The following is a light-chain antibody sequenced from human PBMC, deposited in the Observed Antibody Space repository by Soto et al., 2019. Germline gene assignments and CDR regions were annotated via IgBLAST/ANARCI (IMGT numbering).Light chain of an antibody. Sequence: DIQMTQSPSSVSASVGDRFTITCLASQDIGNWLLWYQQKPGKAPKLLIFGASSLQSGVPYRFSGNRSGTDFTLTVSSLQPEDSATYFCQQANSVPPTFGQGTKVEI. V-gene: IGKV1-12*01. CDR3: QQANSVPPT. CDR2: GAS. J-gene: IGKJ1*01. CDR1: QDIGNW.